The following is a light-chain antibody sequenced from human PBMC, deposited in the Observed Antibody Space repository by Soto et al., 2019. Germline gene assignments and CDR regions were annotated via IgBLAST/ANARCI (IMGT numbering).Light chain of an antibody. Sequence: VMTQSPANMSVSPGERVTLSCRASQSVATYVAWYQQKRGQAPRLLIYASSTRATDIPATFSGSGSGTQFSLTISSLQSEVSAVYYCQQYYLCGLSFGGGTKVEI. V-gene: IGKV3D-15*01. CDR3: QQYYLCGLS. CDR2: ASS. J-gene: IGKJ4*01. CDR1: QSVATY.